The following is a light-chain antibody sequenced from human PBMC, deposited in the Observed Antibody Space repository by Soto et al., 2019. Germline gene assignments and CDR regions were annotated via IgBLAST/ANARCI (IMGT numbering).Light chain of an antibody. J-gene: IGKJ2*01. V-gene: IGKV3-20*01. CDR1: QSVSSSY. Sequence: PGERATLSCRTSQSVSSSYVAWYQQKPGQAPRLLIYGASSRATGIPDRFSGSGSGTDFTLTISRLEPEDFAVYYCQQYGSAPRYTFGQGTKLEIK. CDR2: GAS. CDR3: QQYGSAPRYT.